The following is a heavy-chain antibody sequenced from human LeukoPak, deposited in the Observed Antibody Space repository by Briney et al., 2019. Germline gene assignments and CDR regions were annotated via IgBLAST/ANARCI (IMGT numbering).Heavy chain of an antibody. V-gene: IGHV3-64*01. CDR1: GFTFSDYA. CDR2: IGSIGVYT. Sequence: TGGSLRLSCAASGFTFSDYAMHWVRQAPGKGLEFVSVIGSIGVYTYYANSVKGRFTISRDNSKSTVSLQMDSLRDEDMAVYYCARSPPGRTNWNYYDYWGRGTLVTVSS. D-gene: IGHD1-1*01. CDR3: ARSPPGRTNWNYYDY. J-gene: IGHJ4*02.